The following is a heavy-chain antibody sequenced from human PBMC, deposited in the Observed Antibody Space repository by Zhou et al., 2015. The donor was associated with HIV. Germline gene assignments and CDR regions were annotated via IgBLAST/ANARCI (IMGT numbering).Heavy chain of an antibody. CDR1: GGTFSNYG. Sequence: QVQLVQSGAEVKKPGSSTKVSCKASGGTFSNYGINWVRQAPGQGLEWLGGIIPVFAKTNYAQKFQGRITITADESTSTAYMEVSSLTSEDTAVYYCARGGITVTTWGINSWGQGTLVTVSS. V-gene: IGHV1-69*01. CDR3: ARGGITVTTWGINS. D-gene: IGHD4-17*01. J-gene: IGHJ4*02. CDR2: IIPVFAKT.